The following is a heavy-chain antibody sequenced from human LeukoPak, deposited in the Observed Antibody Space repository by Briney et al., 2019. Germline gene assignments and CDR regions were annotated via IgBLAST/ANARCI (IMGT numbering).Heavy chain of an antibody. D-gene: IGHD1-26*01. J-gene: IGHJ4*02. CDR2: IYSSGST. CDR1: GGSISSYY. V-gene: IGHV4-4*07. Sequence: SETLSLTCTVFGGSISSYYWSWIRQPAGKGLEWIGRIYSSGSTNYNPSLKSRVTMSVDTSKSQFSLELTPVTAADTAVYYCARMYSGTYGEIDYWGQGTLVTVSS. CDR3: ARMYSGTYGEIDY.